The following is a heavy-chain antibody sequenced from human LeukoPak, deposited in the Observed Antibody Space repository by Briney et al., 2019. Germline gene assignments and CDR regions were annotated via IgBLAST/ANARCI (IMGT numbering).Heavy chain of an antibody. V-gene: IGHV3-23*01. CDR3: AKDTRYYDSSGYYRLDY. Sequence: PGGSLRLSCAASGFIFSIYAMSWVRQAPGRGLEWVSSLSDSGSTTYYADSVKGRFTISRDSSKNTLYLQMNSLRAEDTAVYYCAKDTRYYDSSGYYRLDYWGQGTLVTVSS. CDR2: LSDSGSTT. J-gene: IGHJ4*02. D-gene: IGHD3-22*01. CDR1: GFIFSIYA.